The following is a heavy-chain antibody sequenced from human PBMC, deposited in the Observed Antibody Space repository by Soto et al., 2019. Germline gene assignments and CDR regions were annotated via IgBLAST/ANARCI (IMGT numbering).Heavy chain of an antibody. CDR1: GGSISSGHYY. CDR2: IYYSGST. V-gene: IGHV4-31*03. Sequence: QVQLQESGPGLVKPSQTLSLTCTVSGGSISSGHYYWSWIRQHPGKGLEWFGYIYYSGSTYYNPSLKSRVTISVDTSKNQFSLKLSSVTAADTAVYYCARDREYFDSSGYYSNYFDYWGQGTLVTVSS. CDR3: ARDREYFDSSGYYSNYFDY. J-gene: IGHJ4*02. D-gene: IGHD3-22*01.